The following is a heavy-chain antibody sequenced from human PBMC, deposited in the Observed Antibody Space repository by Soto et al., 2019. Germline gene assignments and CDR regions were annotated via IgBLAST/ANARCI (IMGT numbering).Heavy chain of an antibody. CDR1: GYTFTNYW. D-gene: IGHD6-13*01. CDR2: IYPGDSET. J-gene: IGHJ4*02. CDR3: AKSFFSSTWYYLDS. Sequence: GESLKISCKGSGYTFTNYWIGWVRQMPGKGLQWMGVIYPGDSETKYSPSFQGHVTISVDKSTSTAYLQWNSLEASDTAMYYCAKSFFSSTWYYLDSWGQGTLVTVSS. V-gene: IGHV5-51*01.